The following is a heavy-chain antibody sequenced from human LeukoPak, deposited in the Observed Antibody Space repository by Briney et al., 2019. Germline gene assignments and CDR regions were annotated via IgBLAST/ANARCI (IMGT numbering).Heavy chain of an antibody. J-gene: IGHJ4*02. CDR1: GSTFGDYG. V-gene: IGHV3-49*04. D-gene: IGHD3-22*01. Sequence: GRSLRLSCTASGSTFGDYGMSWVRQAPGKGLEWVGFIRSKAYGGTTEYAASVKGRFTISRDDSKSIAYLQMNSLKTEDTAVYYCTRGDYYDTSGYYFLFDYWGQGTLVTVSS. CDR3: TRGDYYDTSGYYFLFDY. CDR2: IRSKAYGGTT.